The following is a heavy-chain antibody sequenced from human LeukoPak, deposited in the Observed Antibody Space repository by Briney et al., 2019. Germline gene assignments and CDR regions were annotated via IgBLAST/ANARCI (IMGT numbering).Heavy chain of an antibody. CDR3: AGAGGGWSFDY. V-gene: IGHV4-59*01. D-gene: IGHD6-19*01. CDR1: GASISTYY. CDR2: LFFGGST. Sequence: SETLSLTCTVSGASISTYYWCWIRQPPGKGLEWIGYLFFGGSTNYNPSLKSRVTISSDTSKNQLSLKLTSVTAADTAVYYCAGAGGGWSFDYLGQGTLVTVSS. J-gene: IGHJ4*02.